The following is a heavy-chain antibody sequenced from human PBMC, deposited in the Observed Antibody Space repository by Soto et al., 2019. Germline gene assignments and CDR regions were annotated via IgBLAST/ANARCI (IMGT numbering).Heavy chain of an antibody. CDR2: IYYSGST. CDR1: GGSISSSSYY. Sequence: LSLTCTVSGGSISSSSYYWGWIRQPPGKGLEWIGSIYYSGSTYYNPSLKSRVTISVDTSKNQFSLKLSSVTVAYTAVYYCARGAYYYDSSGYYSLSPFDYWGQGTLVTVSS. J-gene: IGHJ4*02. V-gene: IGHV4-39*01. CDR3: ARGAYYYDSSGYYSLSPFDY. D-gene: IGHD3-22*01.